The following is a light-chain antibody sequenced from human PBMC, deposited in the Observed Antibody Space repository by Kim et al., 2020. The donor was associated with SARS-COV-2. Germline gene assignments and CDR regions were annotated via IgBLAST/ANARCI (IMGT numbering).Light chain of an antibody. Sequence: QSALTQPASASGSLGQSVTISCSGTSSDVGGYNFVSWYQQHPGNAPKLMSYEVSKRPSGVSDRFSGSKSGNTASLSVSGLQAEDEADYYCTSYAAISNLVFGTGTKVTVL. CDR1: SSDVGGYNF. V-gene: IGLV2-8*01. J-gene: IGLJ1*01. CDR2: EVS. CDR3: TSYAAISNLV.